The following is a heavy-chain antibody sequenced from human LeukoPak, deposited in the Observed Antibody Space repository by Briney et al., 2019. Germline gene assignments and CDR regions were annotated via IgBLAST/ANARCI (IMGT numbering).Heavy chain of an antibody. J-gene: IGHJ4*02. CDR2: IYSGGST. D-gene: IGHD3-9*01. CDR1: GFTVSSNY. Sequence: GGSLRLSCAASGFTVSSNYMSWVRQAPGKGLEWVSIIYSGGSTFYADSVRGRFTISRDNSKNTLYLQMNSLRAEDTAVYYCARGLTSYFDYWGQGTLVTVSS. CDR3: ARGLTSYFDY. V-gene: IGHV3-53*05.